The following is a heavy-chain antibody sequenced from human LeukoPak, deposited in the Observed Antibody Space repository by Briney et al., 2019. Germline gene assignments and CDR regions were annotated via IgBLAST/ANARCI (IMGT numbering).Heavy chain of an antibody. CDR1: GGSLSGYY. J-gene: IGHJ6*03. CDR2: INHSGST. Sequence: PSETLSLTCAVYGGSLSGYYWSWIRQPPGKGLEWIGEINHSGSTNYNPSLKSRVTISVDTSKNQFSLKLSSVTAADTAVYYCARNYQGYYYYMDVWVKVTTVTVSS. D-gene: IGHD1-7*01. V-gene: IGHV4-34*01. CDR3: ARNYQGYYYYMDV.